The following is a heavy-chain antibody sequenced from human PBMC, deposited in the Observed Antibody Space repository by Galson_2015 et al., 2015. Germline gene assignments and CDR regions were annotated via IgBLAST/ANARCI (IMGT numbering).Heavy chain of an antibody. CDR2: K. D-gene: IGHD2-15*01. V-gene: IGHV2-26*01. CDR3: ARMRGCSGGSCYPPQGWFDP. Sequence: KSYSTSLKSRLTISKDTSKSQVVLTMTNMDPVDTATYYCARMRGCSGGSCYPPQGWFDPWGQGTLVTVSS. J-gene: IGHJ5*02.